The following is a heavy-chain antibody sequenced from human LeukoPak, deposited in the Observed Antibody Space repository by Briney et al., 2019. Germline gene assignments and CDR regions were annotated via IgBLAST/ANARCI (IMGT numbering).Heavy chain of an antibody. CDR3: ARGLEYGSSSGLGI. CDR2: IWHDGSNK. CDR1: GFIFSNYG. V-gene: IGHV3-33*01. Sequence: PGGSLRLSCAASGFIFSNYGMHWVRQAPGKGLEWVAIIWHDGSNKYYADSVKGRFTISRDNSKNTLYLQMNSLRVEDTAVYYCARGLEYGSSSGLGIWGQGTLVTVSS. D-gene: IGHD6-6*01. J-gene: IGHJ4*02.